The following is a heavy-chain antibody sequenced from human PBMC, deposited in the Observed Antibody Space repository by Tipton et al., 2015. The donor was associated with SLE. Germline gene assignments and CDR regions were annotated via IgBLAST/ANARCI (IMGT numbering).Heavy chain of an antibody. Sequence: TLSLTCAVYGGSFSGYSWSWIRQPPGKGLEWIGEINHSGSTNYNPSRKSRVTISGDTSKNQFSLKVSSVTAADTAVYYCARGDTSGWYGDCYYGMDVWGQGTSVTVSS. CDR1: GGSFSGYS. D-gene: IGHD6-19*01. CDR3: ARGDTSGWYGDCYYGMDV. J-gene: IGHJ6*02. V-gene: IGHV4-34*01. CDR2: INHSGST.